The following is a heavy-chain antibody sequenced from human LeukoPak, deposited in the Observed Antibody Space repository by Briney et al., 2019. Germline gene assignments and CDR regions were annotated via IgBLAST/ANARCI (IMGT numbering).Heavy chain of an antibody. V-gene: IGHV3-20*04. J-gene: IGHJ4*02. CDR3: ARGAARMVEMGTIISFHF. CDR2: INWNGVST. CDR1: GFTFSSYS. D-gene: IGHD5-24*01. Sequence: GGSLRLSCAASGFTFSSYSMNWVRQAPGKGLEWVSGINWNGVSTRYADSVKGRFTISRDNAKNLLYMQMNSLRAEDTAVYYCARGAARMVEMGTIISFHFWGQGTLVTVSS.